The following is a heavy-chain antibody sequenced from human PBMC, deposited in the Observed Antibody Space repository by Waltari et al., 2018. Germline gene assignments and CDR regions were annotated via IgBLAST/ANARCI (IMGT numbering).Heavy chain of an antibody. CDR2: IYYSGST. CDR1: GGSISSYY. Sequence: QVQLQESGQGLVKPSETLSLTCTVSGGSISSYYWSWIRQPPGKGLEWIGYIYYSGSTNYNPSLKSRGTISVDTSKNQFSLKLSSLTAADTAVYYCARDLGSGYGDAFDIWGQGTMVTVSS. J-gene: IGHJ3*02. CDR3: ARDLGSGYGDAFDI. D-gene: IGHD5-12*01. V-gene: IGHV4-59*01.